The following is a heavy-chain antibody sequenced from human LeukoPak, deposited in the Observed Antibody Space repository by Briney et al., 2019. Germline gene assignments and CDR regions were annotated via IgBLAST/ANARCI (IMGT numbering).Heavy chain of an antibody. D-gene: IGHD2-2*01. J-gene: IGHJ4*02. CDR3: ARAGTTRGFQY. CDR2: IKEDGSEK. Sequence: PGGSLSLSCAASGFTFSNYLMSWARQAPGKGLECVANIKEDGSEKYYVDSVKGRFTISRDNANNSLSLQMNSLRAEDTAVYYCARAGTTRGFQYWGQGTLVTVSS. CDR1: GFTFSNYL. V-gene: IGHV3-7*03.